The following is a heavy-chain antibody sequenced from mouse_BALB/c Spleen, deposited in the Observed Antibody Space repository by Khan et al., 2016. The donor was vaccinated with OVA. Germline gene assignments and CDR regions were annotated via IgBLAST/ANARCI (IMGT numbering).Heavy chain of an antibody. V-gene: IGHV1S81*02. CDR1: GYTFTSYW. Sequence: QVQLKQSGAELVKAGASVKMSCKASGYTFTSYWMHWVKQRLGQGLEWFAETNPTNGRTYYNEKFKSKATLTVDKSSSTAYMLLSGPTFADSAVYYCARIKKILATYFDYWGQGTTLTVSS. CDR3: ARIKKILATYFDY. D-gene: IGHD1-1*01. J-gene: IGHJ2*01. CDR2: TNPTNGRT.